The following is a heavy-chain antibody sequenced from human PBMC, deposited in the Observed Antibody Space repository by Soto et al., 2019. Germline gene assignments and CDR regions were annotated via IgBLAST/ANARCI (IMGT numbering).Heavy chain of an antibody. CDR2: ISWNSKNI. V-gene: IGHV3-9*01. D-gene: IGHD4-4*01. CDR1: GFTVDDYA. CDR3: ARPLWRDDYNWGYFDL. J-gene: IGHJ2*01. Sequence: QPGGSLRLSCAASGFTVDDYAMHWVRQAPGKGLEWVSGISWNSKNIYYADSVKGRFTISRDNSKNTLYLQMNSLRAEDTAVYYCARPLWRDDYNWGYFDLWGRGTLVTVSS.